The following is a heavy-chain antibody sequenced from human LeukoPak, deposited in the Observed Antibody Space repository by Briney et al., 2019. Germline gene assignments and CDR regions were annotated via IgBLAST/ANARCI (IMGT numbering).Heavy chain of an antibody. V-gene: IGHV5-51*03. D-gene: IGHD6-19*01. J-gene: IGHJ4*02. CDR1: GYSFTSYW. CDR2: IYPGDSDT. CDR3: ARRGSGYSSGWSFDY. Sequence: GESLTIFCKGSGYSFTSYWIGWVRQMPGKGLEWMGIIYPGDSDTRYSPSFQGQVTISADKSISTAYLQWSSLKASDTAMYYCARRGSGYSSGWSFDYWGQGTLVTVSS.